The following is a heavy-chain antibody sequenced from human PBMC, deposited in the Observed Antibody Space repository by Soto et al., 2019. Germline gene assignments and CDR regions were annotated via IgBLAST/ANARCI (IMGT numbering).Heavy chain of an antibody. CDR3: ARATDRFLDYYYGVDV. J-gene: IGHJ6*02. D-gene: IGHD1-1*01. CDR2: IYHGGST. V-gene: IGHV4-30-2*01. Sequence: PSETLSLTCGVSGGSISSSGYSWNWIQQPPGKGLEWIGYIYHGGSTYYNPSLKSRVTISVDRSKNQFSLKLASMTAADTAVYYCARATDRFLDYYYGVDVWGQGTTVTVSS. CDR1: GGSISSSGYS.